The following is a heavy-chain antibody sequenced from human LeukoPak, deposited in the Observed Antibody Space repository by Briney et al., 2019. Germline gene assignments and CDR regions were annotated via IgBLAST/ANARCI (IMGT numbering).Heavy chain of an antibody. Sequence: GGSLRLSCAASGFTFSSYAMSWVRQAPGKGLEWVSAISGSGGSTYYADSVKGRFTISRDNSKNTLYLQMNSLRAEDTAVYYCAKLVGATTGIYYYYYGMDVWGQGTTVTVSS. CDR1: GFTFSSYA. CDR2: ISGSGGST. V-gene: IGHV3-23*01. J-gene: IGHJ6*02. D-gene: IGHD1-26*01. CDR3: AKLVGATTGIYYYYYGMDV.